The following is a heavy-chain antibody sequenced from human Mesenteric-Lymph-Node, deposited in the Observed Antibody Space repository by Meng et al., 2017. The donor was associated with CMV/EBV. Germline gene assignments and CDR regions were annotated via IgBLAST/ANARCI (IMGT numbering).Heavy chain of an antibody. D-gene: IGHD1-26*01. CDR1: GFSFSEFA. Sequence: LSLTCVGSGFSFSEFAMGWVRQAPGKGLEWVSSISGYGGSILFSASVQGRFTISRDNSENTVYLHMNSLRDEDTAIYYCAKGSALGGGYYFDSWGQGTVVTVSS. V-gene: IGHV3-23*01. CDR2: ISGYGGSI. CDR3: AKGSALGGGYYFDS. J-gene: IGHJ4*02.